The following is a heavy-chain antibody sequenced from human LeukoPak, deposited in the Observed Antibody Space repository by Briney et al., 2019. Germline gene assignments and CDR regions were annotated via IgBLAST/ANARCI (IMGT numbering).Heavy chain of an antibody. D-gene: IGHD2-15*01. CDR2: IRGSGGST. V-gene: IGHV3-23*01. CDR1: GFTFSSYA. CDR3: AKGVVVAATGYFQH. Sequence: GGSLRLSCAASGFTFSSYAMSWDRQAPGKGLEWVSAIRGSGGSTYYADSVKGRFTISRDNSKNTLYLQMNSLRAEDTAVYYCAKGVVVAATGYFQHWGQGTLVTVSS. J-gene: IGHJ1*01.